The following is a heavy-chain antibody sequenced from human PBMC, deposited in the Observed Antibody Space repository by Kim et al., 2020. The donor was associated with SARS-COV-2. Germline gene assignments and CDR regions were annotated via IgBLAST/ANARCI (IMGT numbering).Heavy chain of an antibody. D-gene: IGHD3-3*01. V-gene: IGHV1-18*04. Sequence: ASVKVSCKASGYSFTTFGITWVRQAPGQGLEWMGWIKPNSGNTNYAEKFQGRFTITADTYTETAYMELERLTSYDTAVYYCARSLHSDYDFGDGCTHNW. CDR3: ARSLHSDYDFGDGCTHNW. CDR1: GYSFTTFG. J-gene: IGHJ5*01. CDR2: IKPNSGNT.